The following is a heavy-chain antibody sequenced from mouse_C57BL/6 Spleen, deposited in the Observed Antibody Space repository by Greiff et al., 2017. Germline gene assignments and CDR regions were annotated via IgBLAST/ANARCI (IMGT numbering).Heavy chain of an antibody. V-gene: IGHV1-59*01. Sequence: QVQLQQPGAELVRPGTSVKLSCKASGYTFTSYWMHWVKQRPGQGLEWIGVIDPSDSYTNYNQKFKGKATLTVDTSSRTAYMQLSSLTSEDSAVYYCARSEVLYFDYWGQGTTLTVSS. CDR3: ARSEVLYFDY. J-gene: IGHJ2*01. CDR2: IDPSDSYT. D-gene: IGHD1-1*01. CDR1: GYTFTSYW.